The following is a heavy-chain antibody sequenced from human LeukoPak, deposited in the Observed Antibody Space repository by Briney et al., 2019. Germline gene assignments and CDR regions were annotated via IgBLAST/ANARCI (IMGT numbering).Heavy chain of an antibody. J-gene: IGHJ5*02. V-gene: IGHV3-30-3*01. CDR3: ARDHGSGSYYNWFDP. Sequence: GGSLRIFCAASGFTFSSYAMHWVRQAPGKGLEWVAVISYDGSNKYYADSVKGRFTISRDNSKNTLYLQMNSLRAEDTAVYYCARDHGSGSYYNWFDPWGQGTLVTVSS. CDR1: GFTFSSYA. D-gene: IGHD3-10*01. CDR2: ISYDGSNK.